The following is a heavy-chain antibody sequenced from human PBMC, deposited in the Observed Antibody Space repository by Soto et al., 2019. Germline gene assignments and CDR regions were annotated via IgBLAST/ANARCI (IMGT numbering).Heavy chain of an antibody. CDR2: ISRSSSNI. CDR3: ARDPPATRHGMDV. J-gene: IGHJ6*02. V-gene: IGHV3-48*02. Sequence: PGGSLRLSCAASGFTFSSYSMNWVRQAPGKGLQWVSYISRSSSNIYYADSVKGRFTISRDNAKNSLYLQMNTLTDEDTAVYYCARDPPATRHGMDVWGQGTTVTVSS. CDR1: GFTFSSYS.